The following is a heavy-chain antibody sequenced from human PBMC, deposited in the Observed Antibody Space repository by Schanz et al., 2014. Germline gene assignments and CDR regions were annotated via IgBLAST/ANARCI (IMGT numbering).Heavy chain of an antibody. V-gene: IGHV3-23*01. CDR1: GGSISSSD. D-gene: IGHD3-9*01. CDR3: AKQIHYDILTVTRN. CDR2: ISGSGGST. Sequence: VQLQESGPGLVKPSQTLSLTCAVSGGSISSSDWWSWVRQPPGKGLEWVSAISGSGGSTYYADSVKGRFTISRDNSKNTLYLQMNSLRAEDTAVYYCAKQIHYDILTVTRNWGQGTLVTVSS. J-gene: IGHJ4*02.